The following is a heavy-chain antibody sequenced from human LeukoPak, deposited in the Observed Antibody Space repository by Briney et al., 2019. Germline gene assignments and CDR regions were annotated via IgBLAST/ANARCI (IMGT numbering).Heavy chain of an antibody. D-gene: IGHD2-2*01. CDR1: GYTFTSYG. J-gene: IGHJ4*02. CDR3: ARDRSCSSTSCTIAAAVYYFDY. Sequence: WASVKVSCKASGYTFTSYGISWVRQAPGQGLEWMGWISAYNGNTNYAQKLQGRVTMTTDTSTSTAYMELRSLRSDDTAVYYCARDRSCSSTSCTIAAAVYYFDYWGQGTLVTVSS. CDR2: ISAYNGNT. V-gene: IGHV1-18*01.